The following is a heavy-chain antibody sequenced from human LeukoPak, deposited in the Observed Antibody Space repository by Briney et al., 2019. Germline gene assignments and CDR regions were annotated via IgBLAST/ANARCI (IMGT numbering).Heavy chain of an antibody. CDR3: ARARGYYYDFDY. Sequence: SETLSLTCTDSGGSVTSSYYWSWIRQPPGKGLEWIGYVSISGTKYNPSLKSRVTISVDTSKNHFSLKLSSVTAADTAVYYCARARGYYYDFDYWGQEPCSPSPQ. J-gene: IGHJ4*01. CDR2: VSISGT. V-gene: IGHV4-61*03. CDR1: GGSVTSSYY. D-gene: IGHD3-22*01.